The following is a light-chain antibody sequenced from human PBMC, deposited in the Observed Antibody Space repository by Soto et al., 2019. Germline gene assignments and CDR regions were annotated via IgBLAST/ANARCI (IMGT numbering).Light chain of an antibody. Sequence: DIQMTQSPSSVSASVGDRVTLTCRASQGISNWLAWYQQKPGKAPKLLIYDATTLQSGVPSRFSGSGSGTHFTLTISSLQPEDFATYYCQQANSFPLSFAGGTRVEIK. CDR3: QQANSFPLS. CDR2: DAT. J-gene: IGKJ4*01. V-gene: IGKV1D-12*01. CDR1: QGISNW.